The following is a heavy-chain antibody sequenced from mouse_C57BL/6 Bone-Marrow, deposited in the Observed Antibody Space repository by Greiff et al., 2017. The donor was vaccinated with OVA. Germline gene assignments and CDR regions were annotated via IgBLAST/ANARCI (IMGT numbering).Heavy chain of an antibody. D-gene: IGHD4-1*01. Sequence: VQLQQSGPELVKPGASVKISCKASGYAFSSSWMNWVKQRPGKGLEWIGRIYPGDGDTNYNGKFKGKATLTADKSSSTAYMQLSSLTSEDSAVYFCARPGAGTYFDYWGQGTTLTVSS. CDR3: ARPGAGTYFDY. CDR2: IYPGDGDT. V-gene: IGHV1-82*01. CDR1: GYAFSSSW. J-gene: IGHJ2*01.